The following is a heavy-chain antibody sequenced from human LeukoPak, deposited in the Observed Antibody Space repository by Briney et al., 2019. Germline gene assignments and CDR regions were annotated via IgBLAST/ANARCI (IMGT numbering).Heavy chain of an antibody. CDR1: GGTFSGYA. D-gene: IGHD3-3*01. CDR2: IIPIFGIA. V-gene: IGHV1-69*04. Sequence: SVKVSCKASGGTFSGYAISWVRQAPGQGLEWMGRIIPIFGIANYAQKFQGRVTITADKSTSTAYMELSSLRSEDTAVYYCARETRRITIFGVVHYYYYGMDVWGQGTTVTVSS. CDR3: ARETRRITIFGVVHYYYYGMDV. J-gene: IGHJ6*02.